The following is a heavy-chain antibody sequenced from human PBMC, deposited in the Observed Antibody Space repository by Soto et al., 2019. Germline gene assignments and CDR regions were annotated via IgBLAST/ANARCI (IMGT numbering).Heavy chain of an antibody. J-gene: IGHJ6*02. V-gene: IGHV1-3*01. CDR3: ARNLFGRYCSGGSCPDYYYGMDV. D-gene: IGHD2-15*01. CDR1: GYTFTSYA. CDR2: INAGNGNT. Sequence: ASVKVSCNASGYTFTSYAMHWVRQAPGQRLEWMGWINAGNGNTKYSQKFQGRVTITRDTSASTAYMELGSLRSEDRAVYSCARNLFGRYCSGGSCPDYYYGMDVWGQGTTVTVSS.